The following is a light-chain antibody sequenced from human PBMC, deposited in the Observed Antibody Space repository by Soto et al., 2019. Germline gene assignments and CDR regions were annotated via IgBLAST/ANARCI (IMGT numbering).Light chain of an antibody. CDR1: QSVYNSY. V-gene: IGKV3-20*01. Sequence: EIVLTQSPGTLSLSPGERATLSCRASQSVYNSYLAWYQQKPGQTPRLLINAASNRATGVPDRFSGSGSGKDFILTISRLEPEDFAVYYCQQYGSPPHTFGQGTKVEI. CDR2: AAS. J-gene: IGKJ2*01. CDR3: QQYGSPPHT.